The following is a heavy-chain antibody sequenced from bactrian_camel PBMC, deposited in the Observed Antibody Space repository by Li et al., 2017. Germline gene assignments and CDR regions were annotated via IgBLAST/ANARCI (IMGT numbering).Heavy chain of an antibody. V-gene: IGHV3S53*01. CDR3: AGGWGFCSVAGGAASFGY. CDR2: VDSDGNT. CDR1: GEGFGRYC. J-gene: IGHJ6*01. Sequence: VQLVESGGGSVQTGGSLRLSCAASGEGFGRYCMAWFRQGLGKKREGVAVVDSDGNTTYADSVKGRFTISRDNAKNTLYLQMNSLKPEDTAMYYCAGGWGFCSVAGGAASFGYWGQGTQVTVS. D-gene: IGHD6*01.